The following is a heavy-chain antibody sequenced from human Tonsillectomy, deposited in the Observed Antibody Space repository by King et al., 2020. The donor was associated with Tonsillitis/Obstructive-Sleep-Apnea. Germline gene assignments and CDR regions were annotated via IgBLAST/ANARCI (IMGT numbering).Heavy chain of an antibody. Sequence: VQLQESGPGLVKPSQTLSLTCTVSGGSISSGGYYWSWIRQHPGKGLEWIGYIYDSGSTHYNPSLKSRVTISIDTSKNQFSLKLTSVTAADTAVYYCASEVTTGAFDYWGQGTLVTVSS. V-gene: IGHV4-31*03. CDR3: ASEVTTGAFDY. D-gene: IGHD4-17*01. J-gene: IGHJ4*02. CDR2: IYDSGST. CDR1: GGSISSGGYY.